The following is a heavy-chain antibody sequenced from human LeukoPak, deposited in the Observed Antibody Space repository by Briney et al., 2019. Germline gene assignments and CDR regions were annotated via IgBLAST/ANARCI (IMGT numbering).Heavy chain of an antibody. V-gene: IGHV3-30*18. CDR3: AKSKSPYPMDYIFDF. CDR1: GFSFNSYG. D-gene: IGHD4-11*01. J-gene: IGHJ4*02. CDR2: ISNDGSIT. Sequence: GGSLRLSCAASGFSFNSYGMNWVRQAPGQVLERVAVISNDGSITKYGDSVKGRFTISRDNSKNTLYVQMNSLRTDDAAVYYCAKSKSPYPMDYIFDFWGQGTLVTVSS.